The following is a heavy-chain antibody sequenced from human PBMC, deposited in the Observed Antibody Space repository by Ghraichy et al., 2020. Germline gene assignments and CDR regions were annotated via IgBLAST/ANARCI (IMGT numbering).Heavy chain of an antibody. D-gene: IGHD2-2*01. CDR3: AKAGYCSSTSCHNFDY. CDR2: ISYDGSNK. J-gene: IGHJ4*02. V-gene: IGHV3-30*18. Sequence: GGSLRLSCAASGFTFSSYGMHWVRQAPGKGLEWVAVISYDGSNKYYADSVKGRFTISRDNSKNTLYLQMNSLRAEDTAVYYCAKAGYCSSTSCHNFDYWGQGTLVTVSS. CDR1: GFTFSSYG.